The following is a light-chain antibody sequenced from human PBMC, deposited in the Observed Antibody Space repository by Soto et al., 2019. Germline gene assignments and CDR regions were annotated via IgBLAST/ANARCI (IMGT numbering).Light chain of an antibody. Sequence: IVLTQSPGTLSLSPGERATLSCRASQSVSSSYLAWYQQKPGQAPRLLIYGASSRATGIPDRFSGSGSGTDFTLTISRLEPEDFAVYYCQQYGSSPYTFGQRTNVDIK. CDR3: QQYGSSPYT. V-gene: IGKV3-20*01. CDR2: GAS. J-gene: IGKJ1*01. CDR1: QSVSSSY.